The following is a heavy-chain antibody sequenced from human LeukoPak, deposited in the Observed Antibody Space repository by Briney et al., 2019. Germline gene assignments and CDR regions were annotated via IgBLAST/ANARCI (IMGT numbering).Heavy chain of an antibody. CDR2: ISYDGSNK. D-gene: IGHD5-18*01. CDR1: GFTFSSYA. CDR3: ARGAPGYSYGYDSPAPFDY. V-gene: IGHV3-30-3*01. Sequence: GGSLRLSCAASGFTFSSYAMHWVRQAPGKGLEWVAVISYDGSNKYYADSVKGRFTISRDNFKNTLYLQMNSLRAEDTAVYYCARGAPGYSYGYDSPAPFDYWGQGTLVTVSS. J-gene: IGHJ4*02.